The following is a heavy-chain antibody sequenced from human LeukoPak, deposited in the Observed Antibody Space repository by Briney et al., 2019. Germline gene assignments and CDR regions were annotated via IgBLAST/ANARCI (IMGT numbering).Heavy chain of an antibody. CDR1: GFTFSNYC. CDR2: INQDGSET. J-gene: IGHJ4*02. V-gene: IGHV3-7*01. CDR3: ARDDSSGYYYFDN. D-gene: IGHD3-22*01. Sequence: GGSLRLSCVASGFTFSNYCMSWVRQAPGKGLERVANINQDGSETYSVDSVKGRFTFSRDNAKNSLFLQMNSLRADDTAVYYCARDDSSGYYYFDNWGQGTLVTVSS.